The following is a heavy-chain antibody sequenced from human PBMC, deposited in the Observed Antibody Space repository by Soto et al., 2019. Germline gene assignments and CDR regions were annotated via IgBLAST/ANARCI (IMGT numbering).Heavy chain of an antibody. J-gene: IGHJ3*02. CDR1: GFSLSTSGVG. D-gene: IGHD3-16*01. CDR2: IYWDDDK. V-gene: IGHV2-5*02. Sequence: QITLKESGPTLVKPTQTLTLTCIFSGFSLSTSGVGVGWIRQPPGKALEWLAVIYWDDDKRYSPSLKIRVTITRDTSKNQVVFTMTNMDPEDTGTFYCAHLTSWGEGAPFDIWGQGTKVTVSS. CDR3: AHLTSWGEGAPFDI.